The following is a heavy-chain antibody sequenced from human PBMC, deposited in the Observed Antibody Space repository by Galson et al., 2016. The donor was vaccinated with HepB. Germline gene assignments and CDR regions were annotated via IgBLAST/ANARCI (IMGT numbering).Heavy chain of an antibody. V-gene: IGHV3-74*01. J-gene: IGHJ4*02. CDR2: IKGDGSYT. Sequence: SLRLSCAASGFSFKDNWMHWVRQAPGKGLVWVSRIKGDGSYTNYADSVKGRFTISRGNAKNTLYLQMNSLRADDTAVYYCVRDGDAYNFDYWGQGTLVTVSS. CDR1: GFSFKDNW. D-gene: IGHD5-24*01. CDR3: VRDGDAYNFDY.